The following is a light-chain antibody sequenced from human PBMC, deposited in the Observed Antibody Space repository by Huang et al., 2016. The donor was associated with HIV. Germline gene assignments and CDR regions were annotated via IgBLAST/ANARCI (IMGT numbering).Light chain of an antibody. CDR3: QQYSNWPPLT. V-gene: IGKV3-15*01. J-gene: IGKJ5*01. Sequence: EIVMTQSPATLSVSPGERVTLSCRASQSVTNNLAWYQQKTGQAPRLLIYGASTRATGFPARLSGSGSGTDFTLTISSLQSEDFGLYFCQQYSNWPPLTFGQGTRLEIK. CDR2: GAS. CDR1: QSVTNN.